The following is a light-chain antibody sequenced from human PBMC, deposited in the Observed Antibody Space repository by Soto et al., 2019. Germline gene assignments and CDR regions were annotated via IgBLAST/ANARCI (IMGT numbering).Light chain of an antibody. CDR2: DVT. J-gene: IGLJ1*01. V-gene: IGLV2-14*03. Sequence: QSALTQPASVSGSPGQSIAISCTGTSRDVGGYNYVSWYQQHPGKAPKLMIYDVTTRPSGVSNRFSGSKSSNTAALTISGLQAEDEADYYCSSYTSDTTGVFGTGTKVTVL. CDR3: SSYTSDTTGV. CDR1: SRDVGGYNY.